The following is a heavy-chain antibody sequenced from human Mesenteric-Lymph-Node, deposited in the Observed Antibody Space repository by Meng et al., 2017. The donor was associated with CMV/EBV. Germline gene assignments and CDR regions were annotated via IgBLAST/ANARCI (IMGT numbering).Heavy chain of an antibody. CDR3: ARAYSSSWYGYWYFDL. Sequence: YIGSGGYSWGWIRQHPGKGLEWVEYIYYSGSTYYNPSLKSRVTISVDTSKNQFSLKLSSVTAADTAVYYCARAYSSSWYGYWYFDLWGRGTLVTVSS. CDR1: YIGSGGYS. CDR2: IYYSGST. D-gene: IGHD6-13*01. J-gene: IGHJ2*01. V-gene: IGHV4-31*02.